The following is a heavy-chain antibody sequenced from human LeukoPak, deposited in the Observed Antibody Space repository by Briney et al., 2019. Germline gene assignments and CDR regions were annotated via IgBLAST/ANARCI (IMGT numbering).Heavy chain of an antibody. Sequence: GGSLRLSCAASGFTFSSYAMNWVRQAPGKGLEWVSVISNSGGSTYYADSVKGRFTISRDNSKNTLYLQMNSLRAEDTAVYYCAKGPGQLHPPNWFDPWGQGTLVTVSS. CDR3: AKGPGQLHPPNWFDP. CDR1: GFTFSSYA. V-gene: IGHV3-23*01. D-gene: IGHD2-2*01. CDR2: ISNSGGST. J-gene: IGHJ5*02.